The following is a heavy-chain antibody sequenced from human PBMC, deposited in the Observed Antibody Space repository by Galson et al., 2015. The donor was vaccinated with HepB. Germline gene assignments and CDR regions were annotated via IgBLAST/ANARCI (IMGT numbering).Heavy chain of an antibody. V-gene: IGHV3-11*04. D-gene: IGHD2-2*01. CDR1: GFTFSDYY. J-gene: IGHJ4*02. CDR3: ARGAMKLLAYYFDY. CDR2: ISSSGSTI. Sequence: SLRLSCAASGFTFSDYYMSWIRQAPGKGLEWVSYISSSGSTIYYADSVKGRFTISRDNSKNTLYLQMNSLRAEDTALYYCARGAMKLLAYYFDYWGQGTLVSVSS.